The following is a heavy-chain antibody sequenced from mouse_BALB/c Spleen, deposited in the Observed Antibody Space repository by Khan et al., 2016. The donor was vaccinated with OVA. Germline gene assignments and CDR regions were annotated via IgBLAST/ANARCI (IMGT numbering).Heavy chain of an antibody. CDR3: ANHRDSSASFTY. Sequence: QVQLKQSGPELAKPGDSVKMSCKASGYTFTSYWMHWVKQRPGKGLEWIGYINPYTDYTTYNQKFKDQFTLSVEKSSSTAYMQLNSLTNEDSADYYCANHRDSSASFTYWGQGTLVTVSA. J-gene: IGHJ3*01. V-gene: IGHV1-7*01. CDR1: GYTFTSYW. CDR2: INPYTDYT. D-gene: IGHD2-12*01.